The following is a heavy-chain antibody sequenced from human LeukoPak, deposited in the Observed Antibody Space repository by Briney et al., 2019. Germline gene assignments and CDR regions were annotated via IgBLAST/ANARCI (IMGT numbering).Heavy chain of an antibody. V-gene: IGHV3-11*04. Sequence: GGSLRLSCTASGFTFGDYVMSWVRQAPGKGLEWVSYIGSSGRTIYYADSVKGRFTISRDNAKNSLYLQMNSLRAEDTAVYYCARDGKAVAVAFDIWGQGTMVTVSS. D-gene: IGHD6-19*01. J-gene: IGHJ3*02. CDR2: IGSSGRTI. CDR1: GFTFGDYV. CDR3: ARDGKAVAVAFDI.